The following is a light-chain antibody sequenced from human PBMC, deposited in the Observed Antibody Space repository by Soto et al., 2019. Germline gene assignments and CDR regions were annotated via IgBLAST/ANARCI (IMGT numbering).Light chain of an antibody. CDR2: ATS. CDR1: QSVSSRY. V-gene: IGKV3-20*01. CDR3: QQYGSSLST. J-gene: IGKJ1*01. Sequence: EIVLTQSPGTLSLSPGETAALSCRASQSVSSRYLAWYQQKSGQAPRLLIYATSSRAADIPDRFIGYGSGTDFTLTISGLEPEDFAVYYCQQYGSSLSTFGQGTKVDIK.